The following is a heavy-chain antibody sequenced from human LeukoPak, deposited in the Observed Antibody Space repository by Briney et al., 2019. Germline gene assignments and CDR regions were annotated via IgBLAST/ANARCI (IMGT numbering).Heavy chain of an antibody. CDR3: AKGVTGALIGDWFDP. CDR2: FDPEDGET. J-gene: IGHJ5*02. V-gene: IGHV1-24*01. D-gene: IGHD1-1*01. Sequence: GASVKVSCKVSGYTLAELSMHWVRQAPGKGLEWMGGFDPEDGETIYAQKFQGRVTMTEDTSTDTAYMELSSLRSEDTAVYYCAKGVTGALIGDWFDPWGQGTLVTVSS. CDR1: GYTLAELS.